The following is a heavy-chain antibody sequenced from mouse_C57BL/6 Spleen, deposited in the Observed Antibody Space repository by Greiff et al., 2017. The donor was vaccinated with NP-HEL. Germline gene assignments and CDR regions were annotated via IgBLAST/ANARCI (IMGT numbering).Heavy chain of an antibody. J-gene: IGHJ4*01. CDR2: IYPGGGYT. CDR1: GYTFTNYW. D-gene: IGHD1-1*01. Sequence: QVQLKQSGAELVRPGTSVKMSCKASGYTFTNYWIGWAKQRPGHGLEWIGDIYPGGGYTNYNEKFKGKATLTADKSSSTAYMQFSSLTSEDSAIYYCAIYYYGSSLYAMDYWGQGTSVTVSS. V-gene: IGHV1-63*01. CDR3: AIYYYGSSLYAMDY.